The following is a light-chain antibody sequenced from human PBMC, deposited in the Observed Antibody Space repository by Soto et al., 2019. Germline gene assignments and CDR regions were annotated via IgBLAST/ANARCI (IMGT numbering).Light chain of an antibody. CDR1: SSDVGGYNY. CDR2: EVS. V-gene: IGLV2-8*01. J-gene: IGLJ3*02. Sequence: QSALPQPASVSGSPGQSITISCTGTSSDVGGYNYVSWYQQHPGNAPKLMIYEVSKRPSGVPDRFSGSKSGNTASLTVSGLQAEDEADYYCNSYAGSNNWVFGGGTKLTVL. CDR3: NSYAGSNNWV.